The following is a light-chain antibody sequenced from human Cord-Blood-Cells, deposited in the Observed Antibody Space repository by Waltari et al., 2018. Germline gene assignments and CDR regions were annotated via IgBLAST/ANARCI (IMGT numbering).Light chain of an antibody. CDR3: CSYAGSYTPWV. Sequence: QSALTQPRPVSGSPGQSVTISCPGTSSDVGGYNYVSWYQQHPGKAPKLMIYDVSKRPSGVPDRFSGSKSGNTASLTISGLQAEDEADYYCCSYAGSYTPWVFGGGTKLTVL. V-gene: IGLV2-11*01. CDR2: DVS. CDR1: SSDVGGYNY. J-gene: IGLJ3*02.